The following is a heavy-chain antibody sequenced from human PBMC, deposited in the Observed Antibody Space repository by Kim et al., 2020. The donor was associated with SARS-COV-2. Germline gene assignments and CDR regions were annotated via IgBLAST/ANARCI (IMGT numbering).Heavy chain of an antibody. Sequence: SETLSLTCTVSGGSISSGGYYWSWIRQHPGKGLEWIGYIYYSGSTYYNPSLKSLVTISVDTSKNQFSLKLSSGTAADTAVYYCARHCSGGSCYSWYFDYWGQGTLVTVSS. J-gene: IGHJ4*02. CDR3: ARHCSGGSCYSWYFDY. D-gene: IGHD2-15*01. CDR1: GGSISSGGYY. CDR2: IYYSGST. V-gene: IGHV4-31*01.